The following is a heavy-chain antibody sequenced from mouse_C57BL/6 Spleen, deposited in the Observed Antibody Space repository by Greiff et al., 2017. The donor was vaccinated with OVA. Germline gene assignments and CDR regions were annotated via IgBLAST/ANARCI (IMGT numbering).Heavy chain of an antibody. CDR3: ARRDGNYYFDY. D-gene: IGHD2-1*01. CDR1: GYTFTSYW. CDR2: INPSSGYT. Sequence: VQLQQSGAELAKPGASVKLSCKASGYTFTSYWMHWVKQRPGQGLEWIGYINPSSGYTKYNQKFKDKATLTADKSSRTAYMQLSRLTYEDSAVYYCARRDGNYYFDYWGQGTTRTVSS. V-gene: IGHV1-7*01. J-gene: IGHJ2*01.